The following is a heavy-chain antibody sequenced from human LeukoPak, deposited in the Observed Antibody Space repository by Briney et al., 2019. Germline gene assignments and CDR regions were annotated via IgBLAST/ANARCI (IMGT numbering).Heavy chain of an antibody. CDR2: IYYSGST. D-gene: IGHD3-22*01. J-gene: IGHJ4*02. CDR3: ATQTSQDSSGYTFDY. CDR1: GGSISSGGYY. Sequence: SETLSLTCTVSGGSISSGGYYLSWIRQHPGKGLEWIGYIYYSGSTYYNPSLKSRVTISVDTSKNQFSLKLSSVTAADTAVYYCATQTSQDSSGYTFDYWGQGTLVTVSS. V-gene: IGHV4-31*03.